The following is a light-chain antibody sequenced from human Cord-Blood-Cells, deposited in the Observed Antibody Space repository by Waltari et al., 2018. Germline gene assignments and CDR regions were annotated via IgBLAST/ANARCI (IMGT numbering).Light chain of an antibody. Sequence: QSVLTQPPSVSGAPGQRVTIYCNWSSSNIGAGYDVHWYQQLAGTAPKILISGNRDRPAGVPDRFSGSKSGTSASLPITGLQADDEADYYCQSYDNSLSGVFGTGTKVTVL. J-gene: IGLJ1*01. V-gene: IGLV1-40*01. CDR1: SSNIGAGYD. CDR3: QSYDNSLSGV. CDR2: GNR.